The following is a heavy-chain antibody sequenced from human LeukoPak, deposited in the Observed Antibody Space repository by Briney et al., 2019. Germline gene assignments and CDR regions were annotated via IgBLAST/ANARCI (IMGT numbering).Heavy chain of an antibody. CDR2: ISSSSSYI. J-gene: IGHJ3*02. CDR3: ARDMVVTAIPYDAFDI. Sequence: PGGPLRLSCAASGFTFSSYSMNWVRQAPGKGLEWVSSISSSSSYIYYADSVKGRFTISRDNAKNSLYLQMNSLRAEDTAVYYCARDMVVTAIPYDAFDIWGQGTMVTVSS. V-gene: IGHV3-21*01. CDR1: GFTFSSYS. D-gene: IGHD2-21*02.